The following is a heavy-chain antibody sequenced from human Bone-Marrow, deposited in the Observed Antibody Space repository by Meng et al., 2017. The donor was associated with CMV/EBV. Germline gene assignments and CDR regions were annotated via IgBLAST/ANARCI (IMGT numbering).Heavy chain of an antibody. CDR3: AKDMFRYYFDY. CDR2: IRYDGSDK. Sequence: GESLKISCAASGFTFSSFGMHWVRQAPGEGLEWVAFIRYDGSDKYYADSVKGRFTISRDNSKNTLYLQMNSLRAEDSAVYYCAKDMFRYYFDYWGRGTLVTVSS. CDR1: GFTFSSFG. D-gene: IGHD3-10*02. V-gene: IGHV3-30*02. J-gene: IGHJ4*02.